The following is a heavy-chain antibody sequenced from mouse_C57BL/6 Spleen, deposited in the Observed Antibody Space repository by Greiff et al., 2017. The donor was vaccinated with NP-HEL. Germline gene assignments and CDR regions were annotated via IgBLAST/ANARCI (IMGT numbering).Heavy chain of an antibody. D-gene: IGHD2-4*01. CDR1: GYTFTDYY. CDR2: INPYNGGT. J-gene: IGHJ3*01. CDR3: ASPNYDYEFAY. V-gene: IGHV1-19*01. Sequence: EVQLVESGPVLVKPGASVKMSCKASGYTFTDYYMNWVKQSHGKSLEWIGVINPYNGGTSYNQKFKGKATLTVDESSSTAYMELNSLTSEDSAVYYCASPNYDYEFAYWGQGTLVTVSA.